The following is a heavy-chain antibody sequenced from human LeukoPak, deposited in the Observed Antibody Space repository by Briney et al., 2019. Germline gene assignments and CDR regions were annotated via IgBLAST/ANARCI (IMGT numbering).Heavy chain of an antibody. Sequence: ASETLSLTCTVSGGSISSYYWSWIRQPPGKGLEWIVYIYYSGSTNYNPSLKSRVTISVDTSKNQFSLKLSSVTAADTAVYYCARMRDYDILTGWLTDAFDIWGQGTMVTVSS. CDR2: IYYSGST. D-gene: IGHD3-9*01. CDR3: ARMRDYDILTGWLTDAFDI. J-gene: IGHJ3*02. CDR1: GGSISSYY. V-gene: IGHV4-59*01.